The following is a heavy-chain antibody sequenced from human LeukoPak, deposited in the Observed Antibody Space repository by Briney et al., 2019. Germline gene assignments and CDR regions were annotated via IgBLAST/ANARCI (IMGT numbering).Heavy chain of an antibody. Sequence: GGSLRLSCAASGFALRSNYMNWVRHAPGKGVEWVSVLYPNGRTNYADSLKCRSTISRDVSKNTLFLQITSLRAEDTAVYYCSKAKGWYGEGYFDYWGQGTLVTVSS. J-gene: IGHJ4*02. V-gene: IGHV3-53*01. D-gene: IGHD3-10*01. CDR1: GFALRSNY. CDR2: LYPNGRT. CDR3: SKAKGWYGEGYFDY.